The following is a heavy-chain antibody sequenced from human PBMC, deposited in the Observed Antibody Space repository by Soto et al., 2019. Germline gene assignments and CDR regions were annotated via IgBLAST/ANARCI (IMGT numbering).Heavy chain of an antibody. Sequence: QVQLVESGGGVVQPGRSLRLSCAASGFTFSNYAMHWVRQAPGKGLEWVANILNDGTNKNYADSVKGRFTISRDNSQKTGYLQINTQRLEETAVYYCTRSWDGYDWGDAVENLGQGTPVRVSS. D-gene: IGHD3-10*02. J-gene: IGHJ3*02. CDR2: ILNDGTNK. CDR1: GFTFSNYA. V-gene: IGHV3-30-3*01. CDR3: TRSWDGYDWGDAVEN.